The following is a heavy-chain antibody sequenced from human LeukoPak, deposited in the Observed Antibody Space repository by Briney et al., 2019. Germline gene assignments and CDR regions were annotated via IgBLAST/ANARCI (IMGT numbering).Heavy chain of an antibody. D-gene: IGHD2-2*01. CDR2: INPNSGGT. CDR3: ARVVVVPAAMDY. Sequence: ASVKVSCKASGYTFTGYYMHWVRQAPGQGLEWMGWINPNSGGTNYAQKFQGRVTVTRDTSISTAYMELSRLRSDDTAVYYCARVVVVPAAMDYWGQGTLVTVSS. V-gene: IGHV1-2*02. J-gene: IGHJ4*02. CDR1: GYTFTGYY.